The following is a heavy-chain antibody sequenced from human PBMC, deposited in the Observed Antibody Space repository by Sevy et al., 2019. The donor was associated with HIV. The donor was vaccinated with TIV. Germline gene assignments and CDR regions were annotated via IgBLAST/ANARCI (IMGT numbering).Heavy chain of an antibody. J-gene: IGHJ4*02. CDR2: ISPNGGST. V-gene: IGHV3-23*01. CDR3: AKESLDGYY. D-gene: IGHD2-21*01. CDR1: GLSFNTYV. Sequence: GGSVRLSCAASGLSFNTYVMSWVRQAPGKGLQWVSTISPNGGSTYYADSVKGRFTISRDNSRNTVFLQVNSLRAEDTAVYYCAKESLDGYYWGQGTLVTVSS.